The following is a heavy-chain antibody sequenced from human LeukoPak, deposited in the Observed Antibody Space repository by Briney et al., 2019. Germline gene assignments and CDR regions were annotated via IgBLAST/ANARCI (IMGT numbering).Heavy chain of an antibody. CDR2: ISYDGSNK. V-gene: IGHV3-30*03. CDR3: ARGSWSVSGLDY. Sequence: GGSLRLSCAASGFTFSSYSMNWVRQAPGKGLDWVAVISYDGSNKYYADSVKGRFTISRDNSKNTLYLQMNSLRAEDTAVYYCARGSWSVSGLDYWGQGTLVTVSS. J-gene: IGHJ4*02. D-gene: IGHD6-19*01. CDR1: GFTFSSYS.